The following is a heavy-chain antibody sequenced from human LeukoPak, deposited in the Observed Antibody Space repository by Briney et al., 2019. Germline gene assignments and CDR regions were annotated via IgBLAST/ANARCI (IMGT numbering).Heavy chain of an antibody. CDR1: GFTFSSYG. J-gene: IGHJ4*02. D-gene: IGHD1-14*01. CDR3: AKPAKTDYADY. V-gene: IGHV3-23*01. Sequence: GGTLRLSCAASGFTFSSYGMSWVRQAPGKGLEWVSGISGSGGSTYYADSVKGRFTISRDNSKNTLYLQMNSLRAEDTALYYCAKPAKTDYADYWGQGTLVTVSS. CDR2: ISGSGGST.